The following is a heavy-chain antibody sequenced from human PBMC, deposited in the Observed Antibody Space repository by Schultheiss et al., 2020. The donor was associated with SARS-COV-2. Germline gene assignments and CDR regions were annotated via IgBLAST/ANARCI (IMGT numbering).Heavy chain of an antibody. J-gene: IGHJ6*02. CDR2: IWYDGSNK. CDR3: ASTYYYDSSGYYYHYYYGMDV. D-gene: IGHD3-22*01. Sequence: GGSLRLSCAASGFTFSSYGMHWVRQAPGKGLEWVAVIWYDGSNKYYADSVKGRFTISRDNSKNTLYLQMGSLRAEDTAVYYCASTYYYDSSGYYYHYYYGMDVWGQGTTVTVSS. V-gene: IGHV3-33*08. CDR1: GFTFSSYG.